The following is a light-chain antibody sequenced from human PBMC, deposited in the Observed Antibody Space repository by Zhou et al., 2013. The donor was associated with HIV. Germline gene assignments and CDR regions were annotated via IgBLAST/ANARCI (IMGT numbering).Light chain of an antibody. V-gene: IGKV2-28*01. CDR3: MQALQTPLT. CDR1: QSLLHSNGYDY. Sequence: DIVMTQSPLSLPVTPGEPASISCRSSQSLLHSNGYDYLDWYVRKPGQSPQLLMYLGSNRASGVPDRISGSGSGTHFTLKFSRVEAEDVGVYYCMQALQTPLTFGGGTKVEIK. J-gene: IGKJ4*01. CDR2: LGS.